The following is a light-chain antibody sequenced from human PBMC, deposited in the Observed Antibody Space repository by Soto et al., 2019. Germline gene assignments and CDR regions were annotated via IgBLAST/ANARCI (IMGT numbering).Light chain of an antibody. CDR3: PSYDSSLSAYV. CDR1: SSNIGARFD. Sequence: QSVLTQPPSVSGAPGQRVTISCTGSSSNIGARFDVHWYQQLPGSAPKLLISSNNNRPSGVPDRFSVSRSATSASLAITGLQAAGEAGYYCPSYDSSLSAYVFGTATKLTVL. J-gene: IGLJ1*01. V-gene: IGLV1-40*01. CDR2: SNN.